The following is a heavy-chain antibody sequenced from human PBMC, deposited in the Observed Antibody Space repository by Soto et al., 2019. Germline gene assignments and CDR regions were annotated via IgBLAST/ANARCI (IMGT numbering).Heavy chain of an antibody. CDR2: IYSAGST. J-gene: IGHJ3*02. CDR1: GFTVSSNY. CDR3: AGPLVTKSGAFDI. D-gene: IGHD2-21*02. V-gene: IGHV3-66*01. Sequence: GGSLRLSCAASGFTVSSNYMTWVRQAPGKGLEWVSVIYSAGSTYYTDSVKGRFTISRDNSKNTLYLQMNSLRAEDTAVYYCAGPLVTKSGAFDIWGQGTMVTVS.